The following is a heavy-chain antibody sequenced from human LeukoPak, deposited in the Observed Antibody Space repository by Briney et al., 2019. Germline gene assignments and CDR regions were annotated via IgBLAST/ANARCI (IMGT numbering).Heavy chain of an antibody. CDR2: IIPIFGTA. V-gene: IGHV1-69*13. D-gene: IGHD1-1*01. Sequence: SVKVSCKASGGTFSSYAISWVRQAPGQGLEWMGGIIPIFGTANYAQKFQGRVTITADESTSTAYMELSSLRSEDTAVYYCARGTGTGAYYYYYMDVWGKGTTVTVSS. CDR3: ARGTGTGAYYYYYMDV. J-gene: IGHJ6*03. CDR1: GGTFSSYA.